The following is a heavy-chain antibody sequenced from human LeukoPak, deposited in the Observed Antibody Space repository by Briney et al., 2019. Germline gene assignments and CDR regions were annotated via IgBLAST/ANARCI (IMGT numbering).Heavy chain of an antibody. CDR1: GGSISSGGYS. CDR3: ARGKTYYDILTGQEAGLNWSDP. J-gene: IGHJ5*02. V-gene: IGHV4-30-2*01. Sequence: PSETLSLTCAVSGGSISSGGYSWSWIRQPPGKGLEWIGYIYHSGSTYYNPSLKSRVTISVDRSKNQFSLKLSSVTAADTAVYYCARGKTYYDILTGQEAGLNWSDPWGQGTLVTVSS. D-gene: IGHD3-9*01. CDR2: IYHSGST.